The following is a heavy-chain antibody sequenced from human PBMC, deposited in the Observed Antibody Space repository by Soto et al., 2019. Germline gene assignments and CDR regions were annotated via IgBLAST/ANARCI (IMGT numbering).Heavy chain of an antibody. D-gene: IGHD2-8*01. CDR3: AHREGIMVPGFDP. V-gene: IGHV2-5*01. J-gene: IGHJ5*02. Sequence: QITLKESGPTLVKPTQTLTLTCTFSGFSLSTSGVGVVWVRQPPGKALEWLALIHWNDAKHYNSSLKSRLTISKDTSKNTVVLTMTNMDPVDTATYYCAHREGIMVPGFDPWGQGTLVAVSS. CDR1: GFSLSTSGVG. CDR2: IHWNDAK.